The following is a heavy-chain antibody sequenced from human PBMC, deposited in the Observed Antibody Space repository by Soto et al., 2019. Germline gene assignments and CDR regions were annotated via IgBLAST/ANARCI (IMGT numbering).Heavy chain of an antibody. Sequence: QVQLVQSGAEVKKPGASVKVSCKASGYTFTNYGISWVRQAPGQGLEWMGWISAYNVNTNYAQKFQGRVTMTTDTSTSTAYMEVRSLRSDDTAVYYCARTGAKETVPPPSFWFDPWGQGTLVTVSS. J-gene: IGHJ5*02. CDR2: ISAYNVNT. CDR3: ARTGAKETVPPPSFWFDP. D-gene: IGHD3-10*01. CDR1: GYTFTNYG. V-gene: IGHV1-18*01.